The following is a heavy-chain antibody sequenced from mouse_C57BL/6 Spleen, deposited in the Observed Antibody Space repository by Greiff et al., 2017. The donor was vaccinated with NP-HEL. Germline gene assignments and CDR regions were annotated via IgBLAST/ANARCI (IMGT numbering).Heavy chain of an antibody. D-gene: IGHD2-5*01. CDR1: GFSLTSYG. J-gene: IGHJ3*01. Sequence: QVQLKESGPGLVQPSQSLSITCTVSGFSLTSYGVHWVRQSPGTGLEWLGVIWRGGSTDYNAAFMSRLSITKDNSKSQVFFKMNSLQADDTAIYYCAKNGYSNYGVFAYWGQGTLVTVSA. CDR2: IWRGGST. CDR3: AKNGYSNYGVFAY. V-gene: IGHV2-5*01.